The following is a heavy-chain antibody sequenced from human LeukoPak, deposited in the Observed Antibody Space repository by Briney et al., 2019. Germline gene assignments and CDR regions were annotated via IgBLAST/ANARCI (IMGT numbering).Heavy chain of an antibody. J-gene: IGHJ6*03. V-gene: IGHV4-61*02. Sequence: SETLSLTCTVSGGSISSGSYYWSWIRQPAGKGLEWIGRIYTSGSTNYNPSLKSRVTISVDTSKNQFSLKLSSVTAADTAVYYCARDPVKVVVPAADYYYYYMDVWGKGTTVTVSS. CDR2: IYTSGST. CDR3: ARDPVKVVVPAADYYYYYMDV. CDR1: GGSISSGSYY. D-gene: IGHD2-2*01.